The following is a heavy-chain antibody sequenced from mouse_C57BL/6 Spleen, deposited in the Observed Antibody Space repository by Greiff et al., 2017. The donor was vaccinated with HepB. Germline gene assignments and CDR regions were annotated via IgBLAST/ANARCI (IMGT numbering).Heavy chain of an antibody. CDR3: ARARLRRKWYFDV. CDR1: GYTFTSYW. J-gene: IGHJ1*03. CDR2: INPSNGGT. V-gene: IGHV1-53*01. Sequence: QVQLQQSGTELVKPGASVKLSCKASGYTFTSYWMHWVKQRPGQGLEWIGNINPSNGGTNYNEKFKSKATLTVDKSSSTAYMQLSSLTSEDSAVYYCARARLRRKWYFDVWGTGTTVTVSS. D-gene: IGHD2-4*01.